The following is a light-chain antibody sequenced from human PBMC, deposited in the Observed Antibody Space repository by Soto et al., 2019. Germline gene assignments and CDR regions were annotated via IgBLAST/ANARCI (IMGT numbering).Light chain of an antibody. Sequence: EIVMTQSPVTLPVSPGERVTLSCRASQNVNINLAWYQQRPGQAPRVLIYGASNRASGIPDRFSGSGSGTDFTLTISSLEPDDFALYYGQQYKDWPPLTFGGGTRVEIK. CDR3: QQYKDWPPLT. V-gene: IGKV3D-15*01. CDR1: QNVNIN. J-gene: IGKJ4*01. CDR2: GAS.